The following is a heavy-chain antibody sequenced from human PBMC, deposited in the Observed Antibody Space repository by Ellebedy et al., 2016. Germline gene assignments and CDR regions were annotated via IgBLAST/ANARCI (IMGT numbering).Heavy chain of an antibody. Sequence: GGSLRLXXAASGFTFSSYAMSWVSQAPGKGLQWVSAISGNGGSTYYADSVKGRFTISRDNSKNTLYLQMNSLRAEDTAVYYCAKDSLSWNYQLLYNGDYWGQGTLVTVSS. D-gene: IGHD2-2*02. CDR1: GFTFSSYA. V-gene: IGHV3-23*01. CDR2: ISGNGGST. J-gene: IGHJ4*02. CDR3: AKDSLSWNYQLLYNGDY.